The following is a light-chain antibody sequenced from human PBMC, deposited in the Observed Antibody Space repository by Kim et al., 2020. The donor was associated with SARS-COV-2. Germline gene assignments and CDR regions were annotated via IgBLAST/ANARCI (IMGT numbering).Light chain of an antibody. CDR2: RNN. CDR3: SAWDDSLKAWV. V-gene: IGLV10-54*01. CDR1: SNNIGDQG. J-gene: IGLJ3*02. Sequence: QAGLTQPPSVSQGLRQTATLTCTGNSNNIGDQGVAWLQQHQGHPPKLLSYRNNKRPSGISERLSASRSGNTASPTITGLQPEDEADYYCSAWDDSLKAWVFGGGTQLTVL.